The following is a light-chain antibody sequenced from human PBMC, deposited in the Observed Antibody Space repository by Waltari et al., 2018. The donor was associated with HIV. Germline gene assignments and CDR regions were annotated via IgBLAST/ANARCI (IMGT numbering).Light chain of an antibody. CDR1: RSNIGSNT. CDR3: TTWDDRLNALV. Sequence: QSVLTQPPSASGTPGQTVTISCSGSRSNIGSNTVNWYQHLPGTAPKLLIYRNSVRPSGFPIRFTVFKSGTSASLAISVFHSQDEADYYCTTWDDRLNALVFGGGTEVTVL. V-gene: IGLV1-44*01. J-gene: IGLJ3*02. CDR2: RNS.